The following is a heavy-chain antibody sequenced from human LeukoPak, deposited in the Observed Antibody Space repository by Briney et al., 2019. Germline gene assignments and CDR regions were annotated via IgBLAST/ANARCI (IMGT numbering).Heavy chain of an antibody. J-gene: IGHJ4*02. Sequence: ASVKVSCKASGYTFTGYYMHWVRQAPGQGLEWMGWINPNSGGTNYAQKFQGRVTMTRDTSIGTAYMELSRLRSDDTAVYYCARDIQLWSPYYFDHWGQGTLVTVSS. CDR3: ARDIQLWSPYYFDH. CDR1: GYTFTGYY. V-gene: IGHV1-2*02. CDR2: INPNSGGT. D-gene: IGHD5-18*01.